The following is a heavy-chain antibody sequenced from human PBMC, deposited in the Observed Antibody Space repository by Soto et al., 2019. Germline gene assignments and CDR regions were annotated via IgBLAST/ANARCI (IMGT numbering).Heavy chain of an antibody. CDR2: INHSGST. Sequence: PSETLSLTCAVYGGSFSGYYWSWIRQPPGKGLEWIGEINHSGSTNYNPSLKSRVTISVDTSKNQFSLKLSSVTAADTAVYYCARGGYDFWSGYYNWYYFDYWGQGTLVTVSS. CDR1: GGSFSGYY. V-gene: IGHV4-34*01. J-gene: IGHJ4*02. CDR3: ARGGYDFWSGYYNWYYFDY. D-gene: IGHD3-3*01.